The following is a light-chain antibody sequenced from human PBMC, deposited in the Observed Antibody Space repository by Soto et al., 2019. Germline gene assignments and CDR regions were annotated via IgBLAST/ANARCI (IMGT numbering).Light chain of an antibody. V-gene: IGKV1-5*01. CDR1: QSVRSW. CDR3: QQYDNYPLT. J-gene: IGKJ4*01. Sequence: DIQMTQSPSTLSASVGDRVTITCLVSQSVRSWLAWYQQKPGRAPKFLIYDASSLESGVPSRFSGSGSGTEFTLTISNLQPDDFATYYCQQYDNYPLTFGGGTKVDIK. CDR2: DAS.